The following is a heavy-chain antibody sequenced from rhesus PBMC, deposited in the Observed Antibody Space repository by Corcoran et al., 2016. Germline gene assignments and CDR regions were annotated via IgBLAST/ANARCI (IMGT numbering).Heavy chain of an antibody. CDR3: ARVKGNYDP. CDR2: NSGSSGST. Sequence: QVQLQESGPGLVKPSETLSLTCAVSGGSVSSSNWCSWIRQPPGKGLEWIGYNSGSSGSTYYNPSLKSRVTISTDTSKNQFSLKLSSVTAADTAVYYCARVKGNYDPWGQGVLVTVSS. D-gene: IGHD4-17*01. CDR1: GGSVSSSNW. V-gene: IGHV4-65*01. J-gene: IGHJ4*01.